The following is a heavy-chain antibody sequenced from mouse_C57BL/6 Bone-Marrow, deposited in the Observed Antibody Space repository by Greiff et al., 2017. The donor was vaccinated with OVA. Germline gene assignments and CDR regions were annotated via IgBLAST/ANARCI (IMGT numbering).Heavy chain of an antibody. V-gene: IGHV1-50*01. CDR3: ASAVFAY. CDR1: GYTFTSYW. CDR2: IDPSDSYT. J-gene: IGHJ3*01. Sequence: VQLQQPGAELVKPGASVKLSCKASGYTFTSYWMQWVKQRPGQGLEWIGEIDPSDSYTNYTQKFKGKATLTVDTSSSTAYMQRSSLTSEDSAVYYCASAVFAYWGQGTLVTVSA.